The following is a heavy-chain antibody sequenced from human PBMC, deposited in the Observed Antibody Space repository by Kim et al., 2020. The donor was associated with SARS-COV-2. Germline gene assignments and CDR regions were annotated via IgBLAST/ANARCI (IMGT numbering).Heavy chain of an antibody. J-gene: IGHJ4*02. CDR3: ARRAVSHYYFDY. D-gene: IGHD3-10*01. CDR2: T. Sequence: TSYAQTFQGRVTMTRDTSTSTVYMELSSLRSEDTAVYYCARRAVSHYYFDYWGQGTLVTVSS. V-gene: IGHV1-46*01.